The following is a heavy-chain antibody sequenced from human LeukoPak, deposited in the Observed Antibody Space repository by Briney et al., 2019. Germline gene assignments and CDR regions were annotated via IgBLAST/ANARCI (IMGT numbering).Heavy chain of an antibody. CDR2: ISSSSSYI. D-gene: IGHD4-17*01. CDR3: ARDSLGGVTTDY. Sequence: GSLRLSCAASGFTFSSYSMNWVRQAPGKGLEWVSSISSSSSYIYYADSVKGRFTISRDNAKNSLYLQMNSLRAEDTAVYYCARDSLGGVTTDYWGQGTLVTVSS. J-gene: IGHJ4*02. CDR1: GFTFSSYS. V-gene: IGHV3-21*01.